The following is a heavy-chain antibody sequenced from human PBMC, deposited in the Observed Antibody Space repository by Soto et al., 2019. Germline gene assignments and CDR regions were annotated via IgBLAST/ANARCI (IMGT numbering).Heavy chain of an antibody. J-gene: IGHJ5*02. D-gene: IGHD2-21*01. CDR3: DREVRAYCGGDCYSAWFDP. CDR2: ISSGNGNT. Sequence: ASVKVSCKASGYSFTTYAIHWVRQAPGQRLEWMGWISSGNGNTKYSQKFQGRVTINRDTSASTAYMELSSLRYEDTAVYYSDREVRAYCGGDCYSAWFDPWGQGTLVTVSS. V-gene: IGHV1-3*01. CDR1: GYSFTTYA.